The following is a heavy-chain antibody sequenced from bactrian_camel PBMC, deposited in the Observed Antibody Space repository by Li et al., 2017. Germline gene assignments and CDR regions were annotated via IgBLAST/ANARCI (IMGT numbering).Heavy chain of an antibody. CDR3: AARPSRPCWLTGDVPNEYDY. Sequence: HVQLVESGGGSVQSGGSPRLSCAASRHPSSSFCMAWFRRAPGKEREKVAGIGSDGSTTYADSVKGRFTISEDNAKNTVYLQMNSLKPEDTAMYYCAARPSRPCWLTGDVPNEYDYWGQGTQVTVS. V-gene: IGHV3S53*01. D-gene: IGHD1*01. CDR2: IGSDGST. J-gene: IGHJ4*01. CDR1: RHPSSSFC.